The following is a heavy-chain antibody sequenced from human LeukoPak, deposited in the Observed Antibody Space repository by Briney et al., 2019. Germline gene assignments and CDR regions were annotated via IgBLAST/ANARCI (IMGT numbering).Heavy chain of an antibody. J-gene: IGHJ4*02. V-gene: IGHV1-24*01. CDR2: FDPEDGET. Sequence: ASVRVSCKVSGYTRTELSMDWGRQAPGKGLEWMGGFDPEDGETIYAQKFRGRVTMTEDTSTDTAYMELSSLRSGDTAVYYCATAPFNWNAGDYWGQGTLVTVSS. CDR3: ATAPFNWNAGDY. CDR1: GYTRTELS. D-gene: IGHD1-1*01.